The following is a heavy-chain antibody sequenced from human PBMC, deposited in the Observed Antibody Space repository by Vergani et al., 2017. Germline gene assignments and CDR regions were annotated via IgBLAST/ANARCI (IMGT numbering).Heavy chain of an antibody. CDR3: ARGALWWLRQIDS. D-gene: IGHD2-21*01. Sequence: QVQLQESGPGLVKPPGTLSLTCAVSGDSISSNNCWTWVRQPPGKGLEWIGYIYDSGDTKYNPSLKSRVTMSLDTSKNQFSLNLYSVTAADTAVYYCARGALWWLRQIDSWGRGTEVSVSS. CDR2: IYDSGDT. CDR1: GDSISSNNC. V-gene: IGHV4-4*03. J-gene: IGHJ3*01.